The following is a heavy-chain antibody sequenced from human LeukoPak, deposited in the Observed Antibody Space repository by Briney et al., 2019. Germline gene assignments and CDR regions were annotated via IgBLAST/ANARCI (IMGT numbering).Heavy chain of an antibody. CDR2: INPNSGGT. D-gene: IGHD6-13*01. Sequence: GASVKVSCKASGYTFTGYYMHWVRQAPGQGLEWMGWINPNSGGTNYAQKFQGRVTMTRDTSISTAYMELSRLRSEDTAVYYCASYIVAAGTDAFDIWGQGTMATVSS. J-gene: IGHJ3*02. CDR3: ASYIVAAGTDAFDI. V-gene: IGHV1-2*02. CDR1: GYTFTGYY.